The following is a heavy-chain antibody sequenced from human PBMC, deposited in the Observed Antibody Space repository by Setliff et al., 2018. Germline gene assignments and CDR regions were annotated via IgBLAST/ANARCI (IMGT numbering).Heavy chain of an antibody. J-gene: IGHJ5*02. CDR3: ARASLGYDFWSGYYSPELWLDP. V-gene: IGHV4-61*05. Sequence: SETLSLTCTVSGDSISSSSSYWGWIRQPPGKGLEWIGSVYYTGSTNYNPSLKSRVTISVDTSKNQFSLKLSSVTAADTAVYYCARASLGYDFWSGYYSPELWLDPWGQGTLVTVSS. CDR2: VYYTGST. CDR1: GDSISSSSSY. D-gene: IGHD3-3*01.